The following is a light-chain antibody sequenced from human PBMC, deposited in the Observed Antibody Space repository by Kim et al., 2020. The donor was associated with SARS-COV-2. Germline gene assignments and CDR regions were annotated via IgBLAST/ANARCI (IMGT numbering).Light chain of an antibody. Sequence: ASVGYEVPVNCRASQDVGKDLVSYQQKPGTAPRLLIYAATILHSGLPSRFSGSGSGTDFTLTISSLQPEDCATYFYLQDYTYPWTLGQGTKVDIK. CDR3: LQDYTYPWT. V-gene: IGKV1-6*01. CDR2: AAT. CDR1: QDVGKD. J-gene: IGKJ1*01.